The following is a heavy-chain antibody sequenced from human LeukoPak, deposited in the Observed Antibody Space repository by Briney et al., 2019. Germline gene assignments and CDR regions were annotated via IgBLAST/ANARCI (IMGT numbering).Heavy chain of an antibody. D-gene: IGHD1-26*01. CDR3: AGVGATTGYYYGMDV. Sequence: ASVKVSCKASGYTFTSYGISWVRQAPGQGLEWMGWISAYNGNTNYAQKLQGRVTMTTDTSTSTAYIELRSLRSDDTAVYYCAGVGATTGYYYGMDVWGQGTTVTVSS. J-gene: IGHJ6*02. CDR2: ISAYNGNT. V-gene: IGHV1-18*01. CDR1: GYTFTSYG.